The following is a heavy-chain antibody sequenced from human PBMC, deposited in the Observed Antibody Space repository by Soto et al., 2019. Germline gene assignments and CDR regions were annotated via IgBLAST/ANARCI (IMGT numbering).Heavy chain of an antibody. CDR2: ISYGGTNK. Sequence: QVQLVESGGGVVQPGGSLRLSCGASGFTFSYYAMHWVRQSPGTGLEWVALISYGGTNKYYADSVKGRFTISRDNSKNTLYLQMNSLRTEDTAVYYCAKPSSGSNYFDYWGQGTLVTVSS. D-gene: IGHD1-26*01. J-gene: IGHJ4*02. CDR3: AKPSSGSNYFDY. V-gene: IGHV3-30*18. CDR1: GFTFSYYA.